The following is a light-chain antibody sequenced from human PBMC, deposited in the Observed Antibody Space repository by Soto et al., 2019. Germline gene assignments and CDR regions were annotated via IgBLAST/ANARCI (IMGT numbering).Light chain of an antibody. Sequence: QSALTQPASVSGSPEQSITISCTGTSSDVGDYNYVSWYQQHPGKAPKLMIYEVSNRPSGVSNRFSGSKSGNTASLTISGLQAEDEAYYYCNSYTSSSTLMVFGGGTKLTVL. J-gene: IGLJ2*01. CDR1: SSDVGDYNY. CDR3: NSYTSSSTLMV. V-gene: IGLV2-14*01. CDR2: EVS.